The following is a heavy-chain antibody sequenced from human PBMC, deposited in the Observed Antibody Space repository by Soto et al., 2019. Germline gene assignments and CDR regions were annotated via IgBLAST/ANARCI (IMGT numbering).Heavy chain of an antibody. V-gene: IGHV3-33*01. D-gene: IGHD6-13*01. CDR3: ARQIAAAAFDI. J-gene: IGHJ3*02. CDR1: GFTFSSYG. Sequence: QVQVVESGGGVVQPGRSLRLSCAASGFTFSSYGMHWVRQAPGKGLEWGAVIWYEGSSKYYVDSVKGRFTISRDNSKNTLYLQMNSLRAEDTAVYSCARQIAAAAFDIWGQGTMVTVSS. CDR2: IWYEGSSK.